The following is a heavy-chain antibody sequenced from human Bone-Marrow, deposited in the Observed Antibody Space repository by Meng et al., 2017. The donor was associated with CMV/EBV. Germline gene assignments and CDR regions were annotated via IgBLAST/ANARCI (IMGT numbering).Heavy chain of an antibody. Sequence: GGSLRLSCAASGFTFSSYSMNWVRQAPGKGLEWVSSISSSSSYIYYADSVKGRFTIPRDNAKNSLYLQMNSLRAEDTAVYYCARDSGYDFWSGYSTYYFDYWGQGTLVTVSS. CDR1: GFTFSSYS. CDR2: ISSSSSYI. V-gene: IGHV3-21*01. J-gene: IGHJ4*02. D-gene: IGHD3-3*01. CDR3: ARDSGYDFWSGYSTYYFDY.